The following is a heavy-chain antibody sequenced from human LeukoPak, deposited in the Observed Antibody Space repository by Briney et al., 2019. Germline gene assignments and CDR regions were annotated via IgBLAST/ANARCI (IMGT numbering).Heavy chain of an antibody. CDR3: AKDSSSGPR. J-gene: IGHJ4*02. CDR1: GFTFSTYG. CDR2: IRYDGSDK. Sequence: GGSLRLSCVASGFTFSTYGMHWVRQAPGQGLEWVAFIRYDGSDKSYADSVKGRFTISRDNSKKTLYLQMNSLRLEDTAMYYCAKDSSSGPRWGQGTPVTVSS. D-gene: IGHD6-19*01. V-gene: IGHV3-30*02.